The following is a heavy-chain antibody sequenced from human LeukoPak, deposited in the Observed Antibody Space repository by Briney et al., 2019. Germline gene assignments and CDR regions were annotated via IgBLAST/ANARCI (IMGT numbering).Heavy chain of an antibody. Sequence: ASVKVSCKASGYTFTSYAMNWVRQAPGQGLEWMGWINAGNGNTKYSQRFQGRVTITRDTSASTAYMELSSLKSEDTAVYYCARGWGYIAAPIWGQGTMVTVSS. D-gene: IGHD6-13*01. CDR3: ARGWGYIAAPI. CDR1: GYTFTSYA. V-gene: IGHV1-3*01. CDR2: INAGNGNT. J-gene: IGHJ3*02.